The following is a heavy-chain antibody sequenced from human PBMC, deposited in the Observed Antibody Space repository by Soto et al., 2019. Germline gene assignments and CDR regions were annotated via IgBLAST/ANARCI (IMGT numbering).Heavy chain of an antibody. Sequence: EVQMLESGGGLVQPGGSLRLSCSVSGFTFSAHAMSWVRQASGKGLEWVSTVSATDGSTDYADSVKGRFTITRDNSKNTLYLHMSSLRLEDTAIYYCAKDRFNGAFDIWGQGTMVPVSS. J-gene: IGHJ3*02. CDR2: VSATDGST. CDR1: GFTFSAHA. CDR3: AKDRFNGAFDI. V-gene: IGHV3-23*01. D-gene: IGHD2-8*01.